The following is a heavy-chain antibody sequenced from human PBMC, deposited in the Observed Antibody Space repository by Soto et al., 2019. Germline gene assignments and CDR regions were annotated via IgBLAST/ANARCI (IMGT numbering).Heavy chain of an antibody. Sequence: QVQLVESGGGVVQPGRSLRLSCAASGFSLSSYGMHWVRQAPGKGLEWVATIWPNGSNKKYADSVRARFIISRDNSKNTWYLEMDSLRGEDTAKYICASDFTMGATYSGPSYYAMDVWGLGTTVSVSS. CDR2: IWPNGSNK. D-gene: IGHD2-15*01. CDR1: GFSLSSYG. CDR3: ASDFTMGATYSGPSYYAMDV. V-gene: IGHV3-33*01. J-gene: IGHJ6*01.